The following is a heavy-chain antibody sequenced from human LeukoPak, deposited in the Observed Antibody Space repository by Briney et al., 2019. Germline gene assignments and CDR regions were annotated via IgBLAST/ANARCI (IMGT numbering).Heavy chain of an antibody. CDR3: ARGNYGDYVLDY. V-gene: IGHV4-30-4*07. J-gene: IGHJ4*02. Sequence: SETLSLTCAVSGGSISSGGYSWSWIRQPPGKGLEWIGYIYYSGSTYYNPSLKSRVTISVDTSKNQFSLKLSSVTAADTAVYYCARGNYGDYVLDYWGQGTLVTVSS. CDR1: GGSISSGGYS. CDR2: IYYSGST. D-gene: IGHD4-17*01.